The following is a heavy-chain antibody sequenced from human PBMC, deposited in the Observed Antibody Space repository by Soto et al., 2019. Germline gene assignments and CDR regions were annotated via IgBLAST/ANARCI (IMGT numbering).Heavy chain of an antibody. D-gene: IGHD2-2*02. J-gene: IGHJ6*02. CDR1: GFTFSSYG. CDR2: ISYDGSNK. Sequence: QVQLVESGGGVVQPGRSLRLSCAASGFTFSSYGMHWVRQAPGKGLEWVAVISYDGSNKYYADSVKGRFTISRDNSKNTLYLQMNSLRAEDTAVYYCAKDSLLGYCSSTSCYTSYYGMDVWGQGTTVTVSS. V-gene: IGHV3-30*18. CDR3: AKDSLLGYCSSTSCYTSYYGMDV.